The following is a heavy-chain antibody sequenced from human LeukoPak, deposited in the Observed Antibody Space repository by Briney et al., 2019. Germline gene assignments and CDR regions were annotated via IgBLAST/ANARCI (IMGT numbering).Heavy chain of an antibody. Sequence: GGSLRLSCAASGFTFSGYGMHWVRQAPGKGLGWVAVISYDGTNQYYADSVKGRFTISRDNSKNTLYLQMNSLRAEDTAVYYCARSNSGSYQGFLGYWGQGILVTVSS. CDR2: ISYDGTNQ. CDR3: ARSNSGSYQGFLGY. J-gene: IGHJ4*02. D-gene: IGHD1-26*01. CDR1: GFTFSGYG. V-gene: IGHV3-30*03.